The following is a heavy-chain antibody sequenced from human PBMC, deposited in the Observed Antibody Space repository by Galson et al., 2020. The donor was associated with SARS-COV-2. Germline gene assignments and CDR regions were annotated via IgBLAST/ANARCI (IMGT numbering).Heavy chain of an antibody. D-gene: IGHD3-16*02. CDR3: ARRPYDTVWGSYRYKEGWFDP. V-gene: IGHV2-5*02. CDR2: IYWDDDK. Sequence: KMSGPTLVKPTQTLTLTCTFSGFSLSSHAVGVGWIRQPPGKALEWLALIYWDDDKRYNPSLGNRLTITKDTSKNQVVLTMTNVDPEDTATYYGARRPYDTVWGSYRYKEGWFDPWGQGTLVTVSS. J-gene: IGHJ5*02. CDR1: GFSLSSHAVG.